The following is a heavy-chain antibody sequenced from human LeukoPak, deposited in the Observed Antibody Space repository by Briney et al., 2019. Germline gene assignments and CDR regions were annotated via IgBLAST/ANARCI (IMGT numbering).Heavy chain of an antibody. CDR2: LYYSGST. V-gene: IGHV4-61*01. CDR3: ARVGHGYYDSSGYYLRYYYDYYMDV. CDR1: AHSISSGYR. J-gene: IGHJ6*03. D-gene: IGHD3-22*01. Sequence: PSETLSLPCAVSAHSISSGYRWGWTRQPPGKGLEWIGYLYYSGSTNYNPSLKSRVTISVDTSKNQFSLKLSSVTAADTAVYYCARVGHGYYDSSGYYLRYYYDYYMDVWGKGTTVTVSS.